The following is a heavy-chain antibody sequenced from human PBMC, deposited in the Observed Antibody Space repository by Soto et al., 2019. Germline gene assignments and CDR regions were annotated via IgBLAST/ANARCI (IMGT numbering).Heavy chain of an antibody. V-gene: IGHV3-33*01. J-gene: IGHJ4*02. Sequence: GGSLRLSCATSGFIFRNYGIHWVRQAPGKGLEWVTVIWYDGSNKYYADSVKGRFTISRDNSKNTVFLQMNSLRAEDTAVYYCARGYSSGSGTFDYWGLGTLVTVSS. D-gene: IGHD3-10*01. CDR3: ARGYSSGSGTFDY. CDR2: IWYDGSNK. CDR1: GFIFRNYG.